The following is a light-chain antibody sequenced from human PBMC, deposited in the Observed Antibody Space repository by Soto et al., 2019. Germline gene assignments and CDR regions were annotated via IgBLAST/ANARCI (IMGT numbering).Light chain of an antibody. CDR3: QQRSKLPRT. CDR1: QSVSDY. Sequence: EITLRQSPGTLSLSPGERATLSCRASQSVSDYLAWYQQKAGQPPRVLIYGASNRATDIPARFSGSGSGTDFTLTSSRLEPEDSAVYYCQQRSKLPRTFGGGTKVDIE. J-gene: IGKJ4*01. CDR2: GAS. V-gene: IGKV3-11*01.